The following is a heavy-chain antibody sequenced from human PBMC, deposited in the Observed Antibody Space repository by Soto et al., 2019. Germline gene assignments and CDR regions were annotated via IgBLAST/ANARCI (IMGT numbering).Heavy chain of an antibody. J-gene: IGHJ5*01. V-gene: IGHV3-23*01. CDR2: ISDDSRRT. Sequence: EVQLLESGGGLVQPGGYLRLSCAASGFTFNTFEMSWVRQAPGRGLEWVSFISDDSRRTYYEDAVKGRFTNSSDNSKYTLYLQMNSLTAEHTAVYACVKGGWLDFWGQGNLVTVSS. CDR1: GFTFNTFE. D-gene: IGHD3-16*01. CDR3: VKGGWLDF.